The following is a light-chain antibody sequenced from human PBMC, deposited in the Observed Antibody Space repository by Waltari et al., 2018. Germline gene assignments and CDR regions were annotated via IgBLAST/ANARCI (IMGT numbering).Light chain of an antibody. CDR3: QQYGNPALT. CDR1: QSVSNNY. CDR2: DAS. V-gene: IGKV3-20*01. J-gene: IGKJ4*01. Sequence: CRASQSVSNNYLAWYQKKPGQAPRLLIYDASTRATGIPDRFSGSGSGTDFTLTISRLEPEDFAVYYCQQYGNPALTFGGGSKVEIK.